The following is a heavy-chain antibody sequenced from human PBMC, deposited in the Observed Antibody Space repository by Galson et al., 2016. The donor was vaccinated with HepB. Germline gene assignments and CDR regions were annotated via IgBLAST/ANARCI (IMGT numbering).Heavy chain of an antibody. J-gene: IGHJ6*02. V-gene: IGHV6-1*01. D-gene: IGHD5-12*01. Sequence: CAISGDSVSSNSATWNWIRQSPSRGLEWLGRTYYRSKWYNDYALSVKSRMTINPDTSKNQFSLQLNSVTPEDTAVYYCARVRSGYSGYANPYYYGMDVWGQGTTVTASS. CDR1: GDSVSSNSAT. CDR3: ARVRSGYSGYANPYYYGMDV. CDR2: TYYRSKWYN.